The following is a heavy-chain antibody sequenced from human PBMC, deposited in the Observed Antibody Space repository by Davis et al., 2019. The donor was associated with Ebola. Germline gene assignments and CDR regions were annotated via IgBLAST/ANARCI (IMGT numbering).Heavy chain of an antibody. J-gene: IGHJ6*04. D-gene: IGHD3-3*01. V-gene: IGHV3-23*01. Sequence: GGSLRLSCADSVITFSSYAMTWVRQAPGKGLEWVSAISGSGGTPYYAGSVKGRFTVSRDNSKKTMYLQMNSLRAEDTAVYYCARSGLSFGVVKYHYGMDVWGKGTTVTVSS. CDR1: VITFSSYA. CDR3: ARSGLSFGVVKYHYGMDV. CDR2: ISGSGGTP.